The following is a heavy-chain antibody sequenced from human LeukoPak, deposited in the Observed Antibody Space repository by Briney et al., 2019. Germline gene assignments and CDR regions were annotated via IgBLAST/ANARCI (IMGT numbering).Heavy chain of an antibody. CDR2: VCSSGPT. D-gene: IGHD6-19*01. V-gene: IGHV4-39*01. CDR1: GGSVSSSSWC. J-gene: IGHJ4*02. CDR3: ATWNRITVGGTGGFDY. Sequence: SETLSLGCTVSGGSVSSSSWCWGWIRQPPGKGLELTGFVCSSGPTQYNPSLKSRVTISVDTSKNQFSLKLSSVTAADTAVYYCATWNRITVGGTGGFDYWGQGALVTVSS.